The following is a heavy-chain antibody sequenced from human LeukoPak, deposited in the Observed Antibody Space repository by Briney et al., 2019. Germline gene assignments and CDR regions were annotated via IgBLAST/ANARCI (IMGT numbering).Heavy chain of an antibody. CDR3: ARDCGMVRGIKNYYGMDV. Sequence: PGGSLRLSCAASGFTFSSYSMNWVRQAPGKGLEWVSSISSSSSYIYYADSVKGRFTISRDNAKNSLYPQMNSLRAEDTAVYYCARDCGMVRGIKNYYGMDVWGQGTTVTVSS. D-gene: IGHD3-10*01. J-gene: IGHJ6*02. CDR2: ISSSSSYI. V-gene: IGHV3-21*01. CDR1: GFTFSSYS.